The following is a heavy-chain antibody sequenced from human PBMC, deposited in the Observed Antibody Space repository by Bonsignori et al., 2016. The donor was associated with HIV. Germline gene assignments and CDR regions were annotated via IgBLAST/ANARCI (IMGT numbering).Heavy chain of an antibody. Sequence: GGSLRLSCAASGFTFDDYAMHWVRQAPGKGLEWVSGISWNSGSIGYADSVKGRFTISRDNAKNSLYLQMNSLRAEDTALYYCAKGERGYSYGAIDYWGQGTLVTVSS. CDR1: GFTFDDYA. D-gene: IGHD5-18*01. CDR2: ISWNSGSI. CDR3: AKGERGYSYGAIDY. J-gene: IGHJ4*02. V-gene: IGHV3-9*01.